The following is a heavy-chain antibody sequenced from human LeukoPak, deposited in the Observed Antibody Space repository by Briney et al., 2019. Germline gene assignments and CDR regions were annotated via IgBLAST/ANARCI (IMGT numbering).Heavy chain of an antibody. CDR1: GYTFTDSY. V-gene: IGHV1-2*02. Sequence: ASVKVSCKASGYTFTDSYMHWVRQAPGQGPEWMGWLNPNSGDTKYAQRFQGRVTMTRDTSINTAYMELSSLRPDDTAVYYCASLITLVIPVAPYYYYGADVWGQGTTVTVSS. CDR2: LNPNSGDT. D-gene: IGHD3-22*01. CDR3: ASLITLVIPVAPYYYYGADV. J-gene: IGHJ6*02.